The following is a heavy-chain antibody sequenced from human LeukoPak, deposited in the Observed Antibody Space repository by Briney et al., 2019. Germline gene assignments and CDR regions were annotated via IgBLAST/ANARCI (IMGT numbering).Heavy chain of an antibody. Sequence: QPERSLRLSCAASGFTFSSYAMHWVRQAPGKGLEWVAVISYDGSNKYYADSVKGRFTISRDNSKNTLYLQMNSLRAEDTAVYYCARVLRIAAADPFDYWGQGTLVTVSS. CDR2: ISYDGSNK. CDR1: GFTFSSYA. J-gene: IGHJ4*02. V-gene: IGHV3-30*04. CDR3: ARVLRIAAADPFDY. D-gene: IGHD6-13*01.